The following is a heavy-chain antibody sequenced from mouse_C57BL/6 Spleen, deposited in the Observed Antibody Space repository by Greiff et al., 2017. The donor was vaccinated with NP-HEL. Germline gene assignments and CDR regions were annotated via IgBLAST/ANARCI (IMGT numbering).Heavy chain of an antibody. V-gene: IGHV5-9-1*02. CDR2: ISSGGDYI. CDR3: TRVGLGPYYYAMDY. D-gene: IGHD4-1*01. Sequence: EVQRVESGEGLVKPGGSLKLSCAASGFTFSSYAMSWVRQTPEKRLEWVAYISSGGDYIYYADTVKGRFTISRDNARNTLYLQMSSLKSEDTAMYYCTRVGLGPYYYAMDYWGQGTSVTVSS. J-gene: IGHJ4*01. CDR1: GFTFSSYA.